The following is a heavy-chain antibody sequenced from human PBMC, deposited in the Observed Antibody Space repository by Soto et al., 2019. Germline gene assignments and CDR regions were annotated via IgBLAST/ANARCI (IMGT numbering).Heavy chain of an antibody. V-gene: IGHV4-59*01. CDR1: GGSISSYY. CDR3: AREGGNWNSKRLLGRYNWFDP. CDR2: IYYSGST. D-gene: IGHD1-20*01. Sequence: PSETLSLTCTVSGGSISSYYWSWIRQPPGKGLEWIGYIYYSGSTNYNPSLKSRVTISVDTSKNQFSLKLSSVTAADTAVYYCAREGGNWNSKRLLGRYNWFDPWGQGTLVTVSS. J-gene: IGHJ5*02.